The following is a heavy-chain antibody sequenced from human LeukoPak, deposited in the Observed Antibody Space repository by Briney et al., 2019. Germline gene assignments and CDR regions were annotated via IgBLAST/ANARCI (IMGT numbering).Heavy chain of an antibody. CDR2: ISYDGSNK. D-gene: IGHD3-16*02. CDR1: GFTFRSYA. V-gene: IGHV3-30*04. Sequence: GGSLRLSCAASGFTFRSYAMHWVRQAPGKGLEWVAVISYDGSNKYYADSVKGRFTISRDNSKNTLYLQMNSLRSEDTAVYYCARANYDYVWGSYRYYEGLGPYYFDYWGQGTLVTVSS. J-gene: IGHJ4*02. CDR3: ARANYDYVWGSYRYYEGLGPYYFDY.